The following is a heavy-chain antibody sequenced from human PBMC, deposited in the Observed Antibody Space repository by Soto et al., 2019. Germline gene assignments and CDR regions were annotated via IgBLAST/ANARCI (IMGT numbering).Heavy chain of an antibody. J-gene: IGHJ4*02. V-gene: IGHV3-21*01. CDR1: CLSLSSDT. CDR2: ISSSSDYI. D-gene: IGHD6-19*01. CDR3: AKSIAVCRSYFEY. Sequence: GASMSLSSAACCLSLSSDTMNGFRQSPEEGLEWVSSISSSSDYIHYADSVKGRFTISADNAKNSLYLQMNSLRAEDTAVYYCAKSIAVCRSYFEYLVQGTLVIVS.